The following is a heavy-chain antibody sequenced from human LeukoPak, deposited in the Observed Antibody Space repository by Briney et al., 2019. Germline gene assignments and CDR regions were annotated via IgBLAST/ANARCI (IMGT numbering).Heavy chain of an antibody. CDR2: ISHDGSDK. J-gene: IGHJ3*02. CDR3: AREGVQTTVDAFDI. D-gene: IGHD4-17*01. CDR1: GFTLKIYP. V-gene: IGHV3-30*04. Sequence: GESLKISCAASGFTLKIYPMHWVRQAPGKGLEWLSVISHDGSDKTNADSVKGRFIVSRDNSKNTIYLQLNSLRPEDTAMYYCAREGVQTTVDAFDIWGLGTMVIVSS.